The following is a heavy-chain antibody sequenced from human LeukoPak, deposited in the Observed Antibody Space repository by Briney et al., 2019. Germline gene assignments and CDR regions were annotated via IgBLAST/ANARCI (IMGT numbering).Heavy chain of an antibody. CDR1: GGSFSSYA. V-gene: IGHV1-69*13. J-gene: IGHJ4*02. CDR2: IIPIFGTA. D-gene: IGHD6-13*01. CDR3: ASLAAAAGDDPDY. Sequence: SVKVSCKASGGSFSSYAISWVRQAPGQGLEWMGGIIPIFGTANYAQKFQGRVTITADESTSTAYMELSSLRSEDTAVYYCASLAAAAGDDPDYWGQGTLVTVSS.